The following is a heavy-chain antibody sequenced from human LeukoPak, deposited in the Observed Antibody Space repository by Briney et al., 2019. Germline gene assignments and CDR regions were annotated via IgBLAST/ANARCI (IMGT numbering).Heavy chain of an antibody. Sequence: GGSLRLSCTASGFPFSNYWMSWVRQAPGKGLEWVANMKEDGGEINYVDSVKGRFTISRDNAKNSLYLQMDSLRADDTAVYYCARTYPGIALAGTFDYWGQGTLVTVSS. J-gene: IGHJ4*02. CDR2: MKEDGGEI. D-gene: IGHD6-19*01. CDR3: ARTYPGIALAGTFDY. V-gene: IGHV3-7*01. CDR1: GFPFSNYW.